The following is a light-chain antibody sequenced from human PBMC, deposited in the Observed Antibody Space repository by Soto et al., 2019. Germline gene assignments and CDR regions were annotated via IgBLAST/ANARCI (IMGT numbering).Light chain of an antibody. CDR1: QSVSSN. V-gene: IGKV3-15*01. J-gene: IGKJ4*01. CDR3: QQYNKWPLT. CDR2: GAS. Sequence: EIGMTQSPATLSVSPGERATLSCRASQSVSSNLAWYQQKPGQPPRLLIYGASTRATGIPARFSGSGSGTEFTLTISSLQSEDFAVYYCQQYNKWPLTFGGGTKVDIK.